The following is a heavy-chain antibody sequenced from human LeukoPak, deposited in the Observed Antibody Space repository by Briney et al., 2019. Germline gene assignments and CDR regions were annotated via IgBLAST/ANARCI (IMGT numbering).Heavy chain of an antibody. CDR1: GGSISSGSYY. CDR2: IYTSGST. Sequence: SQTLSLTCTVSGGSISSGSYYWSWIRQPAGKGLEWIGRIYTSGSTNYNPSLKSQVTISVDTSKNQFSLKLSSVTAADTAVYYCARLSGSYSHFDYWGQGTLVTVSS. V-gene: IGHV4-61*02. D-gene: IGHD1-26*01. CDR3: ARLSGSYSHFDY. J-gene: IGHJ4*02.